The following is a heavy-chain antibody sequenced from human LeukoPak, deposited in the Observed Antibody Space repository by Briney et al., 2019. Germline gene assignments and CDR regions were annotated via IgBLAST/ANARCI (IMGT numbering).Heavy chain of an antibody. D-gene: IGHD3-10*01. CDR2: ISTKGGST. CDR3: ARGFRFYGSGIDY. CDR1: GFTFSEYN. V-gene: IGHV3-64*02. J-gene: IGHJ4*02. Sequence: GGSLRLSCAASGFTFSEYNMHWVRQAPGKGLEYVSAISTKGGSTHYADSVKGRFTISRDDPKSTLDLQMGSLKPEDLAVYYCARGFRFYGSGIDYWGQGTLVTV.